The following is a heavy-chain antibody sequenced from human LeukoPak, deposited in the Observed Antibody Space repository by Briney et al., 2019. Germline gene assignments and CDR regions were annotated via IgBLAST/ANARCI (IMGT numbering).Heavy chain of an antibody. CDR2: ISSSSSYI. J-gene: IGHJ4*02. D-gene: IGHD3-3*01. CDR3: AVAYYDFWSVKNWDFDY. V-gene: IGHV3-21*06. CDR1: GFTFSSYS. Sequence: GGSLRLSCAASGFTFSSYSMNWVRQAPGKGLEWVSSISSSSSYIYYADSVKGRFTISRDNAKNSLYLQMNSLRAEDTAVYYCAVAYYDFWSVKNWDFDYWGQGTLVTVSS.